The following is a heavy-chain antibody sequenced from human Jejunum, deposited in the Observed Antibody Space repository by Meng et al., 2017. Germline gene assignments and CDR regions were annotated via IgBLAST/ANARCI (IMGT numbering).Heavy chain of an antibody. J-gene: IGHJ5*02. V-gene: IGHV1-18*01. D-gene: IGHD2-15*01. CDR3: ARRHRSFSGSTCYDRNWFDP. CDR1: VYIFTNYG. Sequence: VHLGQCGDAVKSPGASVQVPFKASVYIFTNYGISWVRQAPGQGLEWRRWSVAYNGNTNYAQWLQDRVTMTTDTSTSTAYMELRSLRSDDTAVYYCARRHRSFSGSTCYDRNWFDPWGQGTLVTVSS. CDR2: SVAYNGNT.